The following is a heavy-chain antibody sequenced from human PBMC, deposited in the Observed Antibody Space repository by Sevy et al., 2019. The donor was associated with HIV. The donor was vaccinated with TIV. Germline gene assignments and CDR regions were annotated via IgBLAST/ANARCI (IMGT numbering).Heavy chain of an antibody. CDR2: IYPGDSDT. D-gene: IGHD6-6*01. CDR3: AREYSSSFNWFDP. V-gene: IGHV5-51*01. Sequence: GESLKISCKGSGYSFTSYWIGWVRQMPGKGLEWMGIIYPGDSDTRYSPSFQGQVTISADKSISTTYLQWSSLKASDTAMYYCAREYSSSFNWFDPWGQGTLVTVSS. CDR1: GYSFTSYW. J-gene: IGHJ5*02.